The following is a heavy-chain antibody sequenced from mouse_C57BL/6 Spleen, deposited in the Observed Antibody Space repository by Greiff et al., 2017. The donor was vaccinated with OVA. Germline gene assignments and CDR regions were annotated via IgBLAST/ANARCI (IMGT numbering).Heavy chain of an antibody. V-gene: IGHV5-4*03. CDR3: ARRAYGSSRYFDV. CDR2: ISDGGSYT. J-gene: IGHJ1*03. D-gene: IGHD1-1*01. Sequence: EVKLMESGGGLVKPGGSLKLSCAASGFTFSSYAMSWVRQTPEKRLEWVATISDGGSYTYYPDNVKGRFTISRDNAKNNLYLQMSHLKSEDTAMYYCARRAYGSSRYFDVWGTGTTVTVSS. CDR1: GFTFSSYA.